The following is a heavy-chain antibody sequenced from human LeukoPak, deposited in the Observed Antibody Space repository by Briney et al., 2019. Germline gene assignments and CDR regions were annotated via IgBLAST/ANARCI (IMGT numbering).Heavy chain of an antibody. Sequence: GGPLRLSCAASGFTFSSYAMHWVRQAPGKGLEYVSAISSNGGSTYYANSVKGRFTISRNNSKNTLYLQMGSLRAEDMAVYYCARGDSSGWYEVIREDYFDYWGQGTLVTVSS. D-gene: IGHD6-19*01. CDR2: ISSNGGST. V-gene: IGHV3-64*01. J-gene: IGHJ4*02. CDR3: ARGDSSGWYEVIREDYFDY. CDR1: GFTFSSYA.